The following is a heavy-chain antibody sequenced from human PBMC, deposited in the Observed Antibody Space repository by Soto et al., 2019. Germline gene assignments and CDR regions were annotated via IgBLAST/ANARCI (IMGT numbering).Heavy chain of an antibody. J-gene: IGHJ5*02. CDR3: AREGHEGWFDP. V-gene: IGHV3-33*01. CDR1: GFTFTTYG. CDR2: IWSDGSNR. Sequence: QVQLVESGGGVVQPGRSLRLSCAASGFTFTTYGFHWVRQAPGKGLEWVALIWSDGSNRYYADSVKGRFTISRDNFKNTLYLQMNSLRAEDTAVYSCAREGHEGWFDPWGQGTLVTVSS.